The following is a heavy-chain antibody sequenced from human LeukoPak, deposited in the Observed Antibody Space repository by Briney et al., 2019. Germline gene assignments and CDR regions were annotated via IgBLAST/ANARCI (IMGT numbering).Heavy chain of an antibody. CDR2: ISGSGGST. V-gene: IGHV3-23*01. CDR3: AKALLAFETNYFDY. CDR1: GFTFSSYS. Sequence: GGSLRLSCAASGFTFSSYSMNWVRQAPGKGLEWVSAISGSGGSTYYADSVKGRFTISRDNSKNTLYLQMNSLRAEDTAVYYCAKALLAFETNYFDYWGQGTLVTVSS. J-gene: IGHJ4*02. D-gene: IGHD3-9*01.